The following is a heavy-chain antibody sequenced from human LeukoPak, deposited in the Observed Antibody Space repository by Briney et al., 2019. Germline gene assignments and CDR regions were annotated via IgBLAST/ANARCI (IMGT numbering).Heavy chain of an antibody. Sequence: GASVKVSCKASGYTFTSYDINWVRQATGQGLEWMGWMNPNSGNTGYAQKFQGRVTMTRNTSISTAYMELSSLRSEDTAVYYCARGVGVVTAASFDYWGQGTLVTVSS. CDR3: ARGVGVVTAASFDY. CDR2: MNPNSGNT. CDR1: GYTFTSYD. J-gene: IGHJ4*02. D-gene: IGHD2-21*02. V-gene: IGHV1-8*01.